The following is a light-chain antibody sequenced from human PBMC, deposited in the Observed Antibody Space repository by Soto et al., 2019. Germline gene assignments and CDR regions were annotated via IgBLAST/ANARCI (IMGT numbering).Light chain of an antibody. CDR1: SSDIGTYNY. Sequence: QSALTQPASVSGSPGQSITISCTGTSSDIGTYNYVSWYQQHPGKAPKLIMSDVSNRPSGVSDRFSGSMSDYTASLTISGLQTEDEADYYCSAYSTSNTHVLFGGGPQLTVL. V-gene: IGLV2-14*03. J-gene: IGLJ2*01. CDR2: DVS. CDR3: SAYSTSNTHVL.